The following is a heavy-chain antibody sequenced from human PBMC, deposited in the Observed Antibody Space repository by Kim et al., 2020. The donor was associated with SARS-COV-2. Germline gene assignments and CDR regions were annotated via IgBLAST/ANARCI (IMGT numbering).Heavy chain of an antibody. V-gene: IGHV3-33*01. D-gene: IGHD4-4*01. J-gene: IGHJ4*02. Sequence: YYADSVKGRFTISRDNSKNTLYLQMNSLRAEDTAVYYCARETTVTTGIDSWGQGTLVTVSS. CDR3: ARETTVTTGIDS.